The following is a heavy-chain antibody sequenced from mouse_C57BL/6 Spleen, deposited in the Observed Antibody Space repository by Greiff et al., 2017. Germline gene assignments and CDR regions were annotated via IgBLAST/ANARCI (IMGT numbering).Heavy chain of an antibody. Sequence: DVMLVESGGGLVKPGGSLKLSCAASGFTFSDYGMHWVRQAPEKGLEWVAYISSGSSTIYYADTVKGRFTISRDNAKNTLFLQMTSLRSEDTAMYYCARGGPYYDYDSYWGQGTTLTVSS. CDR3: ARGGPYYDYDSY. CDR2: ISSGSSTI. CDR1: GFTFSDYG. D-gene: IGHD2-4*01. J-gene: IGHJ2*01. V-gene: IGHV5-17*01.